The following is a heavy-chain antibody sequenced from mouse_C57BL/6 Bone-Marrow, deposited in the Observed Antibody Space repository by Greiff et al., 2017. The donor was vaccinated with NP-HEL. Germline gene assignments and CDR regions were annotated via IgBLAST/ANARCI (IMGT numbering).Heavy chain of an antibody. CDR3: ARHDITGSWFAY. Sequence: QVQLQQSGAELVKPGASVKLSCKASGYTFTEYTIHWVKQRSGQGLEWIGWFYPGSGSIKYNEKFKDKATLTADKSCSTFYMELSSLTSEDSAVYFCARHDITGSWFAYWGQGTLVTVSA. CDR2: FYPGSGSI. CDR1: GYTFTEYT. J-gene: IGHJ3*01. V-gene: IGHV1-62-2*01. D-gene: IGHD4-1*01.